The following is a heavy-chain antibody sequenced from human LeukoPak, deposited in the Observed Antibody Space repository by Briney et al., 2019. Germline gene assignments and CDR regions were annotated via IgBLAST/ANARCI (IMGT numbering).Heavy chain of an antibody. CDR2: ISSSSSYI. CDR1: GFTFSSYS. D-gene: IGHD5-18*01. J-gene: IGHJ6*02. V-gene: IGHV3-21*01. CDR3: ARGTRGYSYETGYYGMDV. Sequence: GGSLRLSCAASGFTFSSYSMNWVRQAPGKGLEWVSSISSSSSYIYYADSVKGRFTISRDNAKNSLYLQMSSLRAEDTAVYYCARGTRGYSYETGYYGMDVWGQGTTVTVSS.